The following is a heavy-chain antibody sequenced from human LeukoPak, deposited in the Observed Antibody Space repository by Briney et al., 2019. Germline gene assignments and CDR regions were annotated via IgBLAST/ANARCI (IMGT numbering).Heavy chain of an antibody. CDR2: IYTSGST. D-gene: IGHD3-3*01. J-gene: IGHJ6*03. CDR1: GGSISSGSYY. CDR3: ARSPRSLQWGGYYYYYMDV. Sequence: SETLSLTCTVSGGSISSGSYYWSWIRQPAGKGLEWIGRIYTSGSTNYNPSLKSRVTISVDTSKNQFSLKLSSVTAADTAVYYCARSPRSLQWGGYYYYYMDVWGKGTTVTISS. V-gene: IGHV4-61*02.